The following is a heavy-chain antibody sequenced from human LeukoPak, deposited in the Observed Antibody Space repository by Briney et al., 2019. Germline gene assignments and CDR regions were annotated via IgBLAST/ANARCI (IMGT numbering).Heavy chain of an antibody. CDR1: GFTFSTYS. J-gene: IGHJ4*02. CDR3: AKGQSYYYDSSGYATLDY. V-gene: IGHV3-21*01. Sequence: GGSLRLSCGASGFTFSTYSMNWVRQAPGKGLEWVSSISSSSSYIHYADSVKGRFTISRDNSKNTLYLQMNSLRAEDTAVYYCAKGQSYYYDSSGYATLDYWGQGTLVTVSS. CDR2: ISSSSSYI. D-gene: IGHD3-22*01.